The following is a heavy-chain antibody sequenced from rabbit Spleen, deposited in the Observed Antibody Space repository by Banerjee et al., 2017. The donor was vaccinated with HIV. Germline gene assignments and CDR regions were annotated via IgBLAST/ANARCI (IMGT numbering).Heavy chain of an antibody. CDR3: ARCDYTYGYAGYAYATPDWLDL. D-gene: IGHD6-1*01. V-gene: IGHV1S45*01. CDR1: GFSFSSGFW. CDR2: IAGNSDIT. J-gene: IGHJ5*01. Sequence: QLEESGGDLVKPEGSLTLTCTASGFSFSSGFWICWVRQAPGKGLEWIACIAGNSDITWYATWAKGRFTISKTSSTTVTLQVTSLTVADTATYFCARCDYTYGYAGYAYATPDWLDLWGQGTLVTVS.